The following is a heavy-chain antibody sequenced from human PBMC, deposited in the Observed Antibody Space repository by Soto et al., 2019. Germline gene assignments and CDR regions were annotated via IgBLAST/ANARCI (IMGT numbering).Heavy chain of an antibody. V-gene: IGHV4-31*03. D-gene: IGHD3-16*02. CDR3: ARLRDYIWGSYRYPYPPDFDY. J-gene: IGHJ4*02. Sequence: PSETLSLTCTVSGGSISSGGYYWSWIRQHPGKGLEWIGYIYYSGSTYYNPSLKSRVTISVDTSKNQFSLKLSSVTAADTAVYYCARLRDYIWGSYRYPYPPDFDYWGQGTLVTVSS. CDR2: IYYSGST. CDR1: GGSISSGGYY.